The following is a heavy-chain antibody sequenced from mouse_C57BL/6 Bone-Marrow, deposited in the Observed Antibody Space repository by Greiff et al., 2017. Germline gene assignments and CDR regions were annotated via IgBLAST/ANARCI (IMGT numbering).Heavy chain of an antibody. D-gene: IGHD2-4*01. CDR3: ARHKGYDYDWFAY. V-gene: IGHV5-2*01. CDR2: INSDGGST. CDR1: EYEFPSHD. J-gene: IGHJ3*01. Sequence: EVKLMESGGGLVQPGASLKLSCESNEYEFPSHDMSWVRKTPEKRLELVAAINSDGGSTYYPDTMERRFIISRDNTKTTLYLQMSSLRSEDTALYYCARHKGYDYDWFAYWGQGTLVTVSA.